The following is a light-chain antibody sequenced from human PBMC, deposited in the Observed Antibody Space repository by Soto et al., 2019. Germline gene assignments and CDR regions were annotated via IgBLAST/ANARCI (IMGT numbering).Light chain of an antibody. CDR2: DAS. V-gene: IGKV3-20*01. J-gene: IGKJ1*01. CDR3: QQYATSSWT. Sequence: EIVLTQSPGTLSLSPGERAILSCRASQSVSSNYLAWYQQRPGLAPRLLIYDASSRATGIPERFSGSGSGTDFTLTISRLEPEDFAVYYCQQYATSSWTFGQGTKVEIK. CDR1: QSVSSNY.